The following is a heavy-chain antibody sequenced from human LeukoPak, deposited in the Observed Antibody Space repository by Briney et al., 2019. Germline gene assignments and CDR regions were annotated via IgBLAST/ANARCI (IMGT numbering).Heavy chain of an antibody. CDR3: ARRFDL. J-gene: IGHJ2*01. V-gene: IGHV4-59*08. Sequence: SETLSLTCTVSGVSISSYYWSWIRQPPGKGLEWIGYIYYSGSTNYNPSLKSRVTISVDTSKNQFSLKLSSVTAADTAVYYCARRFDLWGRGTLVTVSS. CDR1: GVSISSYY. CDR2: IYYSGST.